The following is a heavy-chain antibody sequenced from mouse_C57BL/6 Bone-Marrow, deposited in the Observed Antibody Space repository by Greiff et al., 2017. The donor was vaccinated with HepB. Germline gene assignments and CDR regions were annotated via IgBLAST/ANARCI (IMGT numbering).Heavy chain of an antibody. CDR3: ARKAPITTVVALYYFDY. Sequence: EVQLVESGGGLVKPGGSLKLSCAASGFTFSDYGMHWVRQAPEKGLEWVAYISSGSSTIYYADTVKGRFTISRDNTKNTLFLQMTSLMSEATAMYYCARKAPITTVVALYYFDYWGQGTTLTVSS. D-gene: IGHD1-1*01. CDR1: GFTFSDYG. V-gene: IGHV5-17*01. J-gene: IGHJ2*01. CDR2: ISSGSSTI.